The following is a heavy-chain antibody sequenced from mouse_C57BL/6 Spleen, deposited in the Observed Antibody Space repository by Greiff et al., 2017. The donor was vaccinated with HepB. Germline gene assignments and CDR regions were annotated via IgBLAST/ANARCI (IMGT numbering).Heavy chain of an antibody. CDR2: IHPSDSDT. J-gene: IGHJ2*01. D-gene: IGHD1-1*01. CDR1: GYTFTSYW. V-gene: IGHV1-74*01. CDR3: AILYYGSSRFDY. Sequence: QVQLQQPGAELVKPGASVKVSCKASGYTFTSYWMHWVKQRPGQGLEWIGRIHPSDSDTNYKQKFKGKATLTVDKSSSTAYMQLSRLTSEDSAVYDRAILYYGSSRFDYWGQGTTLTVSS.